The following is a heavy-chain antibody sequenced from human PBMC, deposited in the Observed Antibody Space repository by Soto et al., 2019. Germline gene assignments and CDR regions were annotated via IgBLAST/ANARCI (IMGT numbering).Heavy chain of an antibody. CDR3: ATEKTYSGYDPQPT. J-gene: IGHJ4*02. D-gene: IGHD5-12*01. CDR2: IKSKAEGGAT. Sequence: GGSLRLSCATSGFPFSHAWMNWVRQVPGRGLEWVGLIKSKAEGGATDYAAPAKGRFTISRDDSKSTVFLQMDSLKTEDTAVYYCATEKTYSGYDPQPTWGQGALVSVSS. V-gene: IGHV3-15*07. CDR1: GFPFSHAW.